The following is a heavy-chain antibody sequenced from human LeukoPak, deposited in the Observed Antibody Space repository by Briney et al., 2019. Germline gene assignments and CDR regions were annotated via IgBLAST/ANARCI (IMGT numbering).Heavy chain of an antibody. CDR1: GLTFSSYS. Sequence: GGSLRLSCAASGLTFSSYSMNWVRQAPGKGLEWVSSISSSSSYIYYADSVKGRFTISRDNAKNSLYLQMNSLRAEDTAVYYCARDPAYYYDSSGGGYDYWGQGTLVTVPS. CDR3: ARDPAYYYDSSGGGYDY. D-gene: IGHD3-22*01. V-gene: IGHV3-21*01. J-gene: IGHJ4*02. CDR2: ISSSSSYI.